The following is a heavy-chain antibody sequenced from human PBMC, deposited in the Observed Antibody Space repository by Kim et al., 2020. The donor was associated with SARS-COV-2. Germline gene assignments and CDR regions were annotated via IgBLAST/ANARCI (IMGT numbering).Heavy chain of an antibody. CDR3: ARGSMEWELPFDY. Sequence: YAQNFQGRVTMTRDTSISTAYMELSRLGSDDTAVYYCARGSMEWELPFDYWGQGTLVTVSS. J-gene: IGHJ4*02. V-gene: IGHV1-2*02. D-gene: IGHD1-26*01.